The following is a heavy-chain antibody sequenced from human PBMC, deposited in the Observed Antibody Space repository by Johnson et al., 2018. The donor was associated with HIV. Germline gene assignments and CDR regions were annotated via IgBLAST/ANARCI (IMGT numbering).Heavy chain of an antibody. CDR3: ARACRDGYTCDAFDI. D-gene: IGHD5-24*01. CDR2: LFSGGST. CDR1: GFTVSSYY. J-gene: IGHJ3*02. Sequence: VQLVESGGGLVQPGGSLRLSCAASGFTVSSYYMTWVRQAPGKGLEWVSVLFSGGSTYYADSVNGRFTISRDNSKNTLYLQMNSLRAEDTAVYYCARACRDGYTCDAFDIWGQGTMVTVSS. V-gene: IGHV3-66*01.